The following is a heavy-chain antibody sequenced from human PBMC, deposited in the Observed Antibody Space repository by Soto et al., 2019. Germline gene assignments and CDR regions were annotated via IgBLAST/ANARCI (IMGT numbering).Heavy chain of an antibody. CDR2: INHSGST. D-gene: IGHD3-10*01. Sequence: SETMSLTCAVLGVSFSGYYLSWLRQPPGKGLEWIGEINHSGSTNYNPSLKSRVTISVDTSKNQFSLKLSSVTAADTAVYYCARVSGIYYYGMDVWGQGTTVTVSS. J-gene: IGHJ6*02. CDR1: GVSFSGYY. V-gene: IGHV4-34*01. CDR3: ARVSGIYYYGMDV.